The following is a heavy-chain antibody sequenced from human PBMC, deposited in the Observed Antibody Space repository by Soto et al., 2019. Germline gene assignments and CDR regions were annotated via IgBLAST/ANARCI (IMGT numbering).Heavy chain of an antibody. J-gene: IGHJ4*02. Sequence: PGGSLRLSCAASGLIFSSSGMSWVRKAPGKGLEWVSGITGSGANTYYVDPVKGRFTISRDNSKSTLYLQMNSPRAEDTAVYYCAKDPRGPDYWGQGILVTVSS. V-gene: IGHV3-23*01. CDR3: AKDPRGPDY. CDR1: GLIFSSSG. CDR2: ITGSGANT. D-gene: IGHD5-12*01.